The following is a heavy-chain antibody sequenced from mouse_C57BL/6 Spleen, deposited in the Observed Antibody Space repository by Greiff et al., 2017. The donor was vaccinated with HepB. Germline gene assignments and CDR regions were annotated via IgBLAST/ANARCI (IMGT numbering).Heavy chain of an antibody. Sequence: EVQLQQSGPELVKPGASVKISCKASGYTFTDYYMNWVKQSHGKSLEWIGDINPNNGGTSYNQKFKGKATLTVDKSSSTAYMELRSLTSEDSAVYYCAREDYGYEGFAYWGQGTLVTVSA. CDR3: AREDYGYEGFAY. CDR2: INPNNGGT. CDR1: GYTFTDYY. V-gene: IGHV1-26*01. J-gene: IGHJ3*01. D-gene: IGHD2-2*01.